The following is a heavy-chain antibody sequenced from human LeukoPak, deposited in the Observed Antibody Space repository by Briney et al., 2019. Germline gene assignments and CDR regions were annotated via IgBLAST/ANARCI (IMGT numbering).Heavy chain of an antibody. Sequence: GGSLRLSCAASGFTFSDYYTSWIRQAPGKGLEWVSYISSSSSYTNYADSVKGRFTISRDNAKNSLYLQMNSLRAEDTAVYYCARGSVAGTKFDYWGQGTLVTVSS. V-gene: IGHV3-11*06. CDR3: ARGSVAGTKFDY. J-gene: IGHJ4*02. D-gene: IGHD6-19*01. CDR1: GFTFSDYY. CDR2: ISSSSSYT.